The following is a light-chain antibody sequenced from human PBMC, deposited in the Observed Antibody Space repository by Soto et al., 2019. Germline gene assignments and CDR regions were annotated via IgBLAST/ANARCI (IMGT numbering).Light chain of an antibody. Sequence: QSGLAQPPSASRTPGKRVTISFSGSSSNIGSNTVNWYQQLPGTAPKLLIYSNNQRPSGVPDRFSGSKSGTSASLAISGLQSEDEADYYCAAWDDSLNGPYVFGTGTKVTVL. V-gene: IGLV1-44*01. CDR1: SSNIGSNT. CDR2: SNN. J-gene: IGLJ1*01. CDR3: AAWDDSLNGPYV.